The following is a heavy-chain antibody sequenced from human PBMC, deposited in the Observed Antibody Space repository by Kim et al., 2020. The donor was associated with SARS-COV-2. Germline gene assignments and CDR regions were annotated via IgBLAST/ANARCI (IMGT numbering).Heavy chain of an antibody. CDR2: ISWNSDSI. CDR1: GFTFDDYA. D-gene: IGHD1-26*01. V-gene: IGHV3-9*01. Sequence: GGSLRLSCAASGFTFDDYAMYWVRQAPGKGLEWVSSISWNSDSIGYADSVKGRFTISRDNAKNSLYLQMNSLRADDTALDYCVTDNGSGSRSLGLDYWGQGTLVTVSS. CDR3: VTDNGSGSRSLGLDY. J-gene: IGHJ4*02.